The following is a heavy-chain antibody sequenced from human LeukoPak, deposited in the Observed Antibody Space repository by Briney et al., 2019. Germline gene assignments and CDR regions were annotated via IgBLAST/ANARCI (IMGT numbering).Heavy chain of an antibody. Sequence: PSETLSLTCTVSGGSISNYYWSWIRQPPGKGLEWIGYIYYSGTTNYNPSLKSRVTISVDTSKNQFSVKLSSVTAADTAVYYCARFASSSSRWFDPWGQGTLVTVSS. V-gene: IGHV4-59*08. CDR1: GGSISNYY. D-gene: IGHD6-6*01. CDR2: IYYSGTT. J-gene: IGHJ5*02. CDR3: ARFASSSSRWFDP.